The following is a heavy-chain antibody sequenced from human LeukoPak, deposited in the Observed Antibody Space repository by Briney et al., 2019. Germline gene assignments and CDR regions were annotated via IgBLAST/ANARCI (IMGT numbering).Heavy chain of an antibody. V-gene: IGHV4-59*12. CDR3: AREAPYSSSYDY. CDR2: IYYSGST. D-gene: IGHD6-13*01. J-gene: IGHJ4*02. CDR1: GGSISSYY. Sequence: PSETLSLTCTVSGGSISSYYWSWIRQPPGKGLEWIGYIYYSGSTNYNPSLKSRVTMSVDTSKNQFSLKLSSVTAADTAVYYCAREAPYSSSYDYWGQGTLVTVSS.